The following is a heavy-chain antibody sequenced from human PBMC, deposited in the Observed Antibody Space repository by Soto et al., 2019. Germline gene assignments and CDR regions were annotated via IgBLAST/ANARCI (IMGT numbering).Heavy chain of an antibody. D-gene: IGHD4-17*01. CDR2: ISAYNGNT. CDR3: ARDSGYGDYEAFVDV. V-gene: IGHV1-18*01. CDR1: GYTFTSYG. J-gene: IGHJ6*02. Sequence: QVQLVQSGAEVKKPGASVKVSCKASGYTFTSYGISWVRQAPGQGLEWMGWISAYNGNTNYAQKLQGRVTMTTDTSKRTAYMERRSLRSDDTAVYYCARDSGYGDYEAFVDVWGQGTTVTVSS.